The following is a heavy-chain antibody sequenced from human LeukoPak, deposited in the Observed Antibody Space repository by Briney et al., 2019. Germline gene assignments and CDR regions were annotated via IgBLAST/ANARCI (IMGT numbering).Heavy chain of an antibody. J-gene: IGHJ5*02. CDR1: GYTFTSYY. V-gene: IGHV1-46*01. Sequence: ASVKVSCKASGYTFTSYYMLWVRQAPGLGLEWMGIINPSAGSTNYAQKFQGRVTMTRDTSTSTVYMELSSLRSEDTAVYYCARDACSSTICSAGGNWFDPWGQGTLVTVSS. CDR3: ARDACSSTICSAGGNWFDP. D-gene: IGHD2-2*01. CDR2: INPSAGST.